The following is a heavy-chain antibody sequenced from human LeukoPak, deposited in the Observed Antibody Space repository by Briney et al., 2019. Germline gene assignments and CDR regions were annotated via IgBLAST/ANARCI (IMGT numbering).Heavy chain of an antibody. CDR1: GYTFTSHA. D-gene: IGHD3-10*01. J-gene: IGHJ3*02. Sequence: GASVKVSCKASGYTFTSHAMHWVRQAPGQGLEWMGWINAGKGTKKYSQKFQARLTITSDTSASTAYMELSSLRSEDTAVYYCARGLVWFGELWGAFDIWGQGTMVTVSS. CDR2: INAGKGTK. V-gene: IGHV1-3*01. CDR3: ARGLVWFGELWGAFDI.